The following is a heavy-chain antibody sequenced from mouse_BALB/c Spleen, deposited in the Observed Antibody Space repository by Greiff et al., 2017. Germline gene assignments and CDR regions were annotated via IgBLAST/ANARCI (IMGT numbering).Heavy chain of an antibody. CDR2: IYPGNSDT. V-gene: IGHV1-5*01. D-gene: IGHD4-1*01. Sequence: LEWIGAIYPGNSDTSYNQKFKGKAKLTAVTSTSTAYMELSSLTNEDSAVYYCTRGNWDGFAYWGQGTLVTVSA. J-gene: IGHJ3*01. CDR3: TRGNWDGFAY.